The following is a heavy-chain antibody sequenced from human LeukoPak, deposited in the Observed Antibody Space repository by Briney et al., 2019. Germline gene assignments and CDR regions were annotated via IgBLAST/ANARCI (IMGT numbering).Heavy chain of an antibody. Sequence: SSETLSLTCAVYGGSFSGYYWSWLRQPPGKGLEWLGEINHSGSTNYNPSLKSRVTISVDTSKNQFSLKLSSVTAADTAVYYCARGRTVVPAARPYDYWGQGTLVTVSS. CDR2: INHSGST. V-gene: IGHV4-34*01. CDR1: GGSFSGYY. CDR3: ARGRTVVPAARPYDY. D-gene: IGHD2-2*02. J-gene: IGHJ4*02.